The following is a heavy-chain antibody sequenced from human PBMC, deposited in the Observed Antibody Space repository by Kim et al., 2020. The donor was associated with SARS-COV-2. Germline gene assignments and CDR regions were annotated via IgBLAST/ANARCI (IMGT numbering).Heavy chain of an antibody. J-gene: IGHJ6*03. Sequence: GYADSVKGRFTISRDNAKNSLYLQMNSLRAEDTALYYCARLYYYYYYMDVWGKGTTVTVSS. CDR3: ARLYYYYYYMDV. V-gene: IGHV3-20*03.